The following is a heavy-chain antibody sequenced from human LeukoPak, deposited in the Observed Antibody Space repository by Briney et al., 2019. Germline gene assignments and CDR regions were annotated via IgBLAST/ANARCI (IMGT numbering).Heavy chain of an antibody. D-gene: IGHD6-13*01. CDR3: ARGPIDYYSSRSDYRFDP. CDR2: IYSSGST. Sequence: PSETLSLTCTVSGGSICSYYWSWIRPPPGKRLEWIGYIYSSGSTNYNPSLKSRVTISLDTSKNQFSLKLSSVTAADTAVYYCARGPIDYYSSRSDYRFDPWGQGTLVTVSS. V-gene: IGHV4-59*01. J-gene: IGHJ5*01. CDR1: GGSICSYY.